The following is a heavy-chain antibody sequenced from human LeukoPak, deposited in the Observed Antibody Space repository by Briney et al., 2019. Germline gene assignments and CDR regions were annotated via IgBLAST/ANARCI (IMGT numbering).Heavy chain of an antibody. CDR3: ARLRGYSYGYIDY. D-gene: IGHD5-18*01. J-gene: IGHJ4*02. CDR2: IYYSGST. V-gene: IGHV4-39*07. CDR1: GGSISSSSYY. Sequence: SQTLSLTCTVSGGSISSSSYYWSWIRQPAGKGLEWIGSIYYSGSTYYNPSLKSRVTISVDTSKNQFSLKLNSVTAADTAVYYCARLRGYSYGYIDYWGQGNLVTVSS.